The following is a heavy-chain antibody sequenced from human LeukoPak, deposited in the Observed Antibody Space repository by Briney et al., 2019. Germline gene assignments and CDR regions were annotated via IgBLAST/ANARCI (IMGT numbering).Heavy chain of an antibody. D-gene: IGHD3-10*01. CDR1: GFIFNEFY. CDR2: VTTTGDPV. J-gene: IGHJ6*03. V-gene: IGHV3-11*04. CDR3: ARDATMVPLYYYYYMDV. Sequence: GGSLRLSCAASGFIFNEFYMSWVRQAPGKGLEWLSYVTTTGDPVYYTDSVKGRFTISRDNARNSLYLQMNSLRAEDTAVYYCARDATMVPLYYYYYMDVWGKGTTVTVSS.